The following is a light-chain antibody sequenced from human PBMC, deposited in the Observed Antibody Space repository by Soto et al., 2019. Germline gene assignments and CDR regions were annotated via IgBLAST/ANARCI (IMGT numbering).Light chain of an antibody. Sequence: DIQMTQSPSTLSASVGDRVTITCRASQTINRWLAWYQQKPGKAPKLLIFATSNLESGVPSRFSGSGSGTEFSLTISSLQPDDFATYYCQQYKSFSLTFGGGTRVEVK. CDR2: ATS. CDR3: QQYKSFSLT. V-gene: IGKV1-5*03. CDR1: QTINRW. J-gene: IGKJ4*01.